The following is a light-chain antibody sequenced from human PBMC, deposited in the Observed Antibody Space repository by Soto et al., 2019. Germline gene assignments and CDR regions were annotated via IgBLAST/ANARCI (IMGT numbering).Light chain of an antibody. J-gene: IGKJ5*01. V-gene: IGKV1-39*01. CDR3: QQSYSTPRT. CDR1: QSIRRY. CDR2: AAS. Sequence: DIQMTQSPSSLSASVGDRVTITCRASQSIRRYLNWYQQKPGKAPKLLISAASSLQSGVPSRFSGSGSGTDFTLTISSLQPEAFAIYYCQQSYSTPRTFGQGTRLEIK.